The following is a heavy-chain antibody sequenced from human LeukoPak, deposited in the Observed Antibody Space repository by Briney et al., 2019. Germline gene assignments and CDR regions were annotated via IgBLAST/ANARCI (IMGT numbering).Heavy chain of an antibody. CDR2: INPNSGGT. CDR3: ASSTVEGVGYCSSTSCSGAFDI. CDR1: GYTFTGYY. J-gene: IGHJ3*02. V-gene: IGHV1-2*02. D-gene: IGHD2-2*01. Sequence: ASVKVSCKASGYTFTGYYMHWVRQAPGQGLEWMGWINPNSGGTNYAQKLQGRVTMTRDTSISTAYMELSRLRSDDTAVYYCASSTVEGVGYCSSTSCSGAFDIWGQGTMVTVSS.